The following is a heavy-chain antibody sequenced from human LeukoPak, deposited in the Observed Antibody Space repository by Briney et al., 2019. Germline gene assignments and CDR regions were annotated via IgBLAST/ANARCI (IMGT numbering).Heavy chain of an antibody. J-gene: IGHJ6*02. CDR1: GYTFTSYD. Sequence: GASVKVSCKASGYTFTSYDINWVRQATGQGLEWMGWMNPNSGNTGYAQKFQGRVTITRNTSISTAYMELSSLRPEDTAVYYCATRVYCGGDCYSSHGMDVWGPGTTVTVSS. V-gene: IGHV1-8*03. D-gene: IGHD2-21*02. CDR3: ATRVYCGGDCYSSHGMDV. CDR2: MNPNSGNT.